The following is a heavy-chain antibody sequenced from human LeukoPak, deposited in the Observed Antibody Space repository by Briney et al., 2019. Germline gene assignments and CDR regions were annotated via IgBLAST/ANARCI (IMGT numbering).Heavy chain of an antibody. CDR3: ARDAFASSWPNYYYGMDV. Sequence: GGSLRLSCVASGFTLSTYSMNWVRQAPGKGLEWVSSISTGSSDIYYADSVKGRFTISRDNAKNSLYLQMNSLRVEDTAVYYCARDAFASSWPNYYYGMDVWGQGTTVTVSS. CDR1: GFTLSTYS. V-gene: IGHV3-21*01. CDR2: ISTGSSDI. J-gene: IGHJ6*02. D-gene: IGHD6-13*01.